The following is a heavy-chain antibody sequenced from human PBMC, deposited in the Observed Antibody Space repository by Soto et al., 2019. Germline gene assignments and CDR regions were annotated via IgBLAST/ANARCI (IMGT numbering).Heavy chain of an antibody. Sequence: GGSLRLSCAASGFTFSMYVIHWARQTPGKGLEWVAVVSRDGLKTHYADSVKGRFTISRDNSMNTLFLQMNSLRAEDTAVYYCAKDSLYDYGDYLEEGASGRSYFDSWGQGTLVTVSS. V-gene: IGHV3-30*18. J-gene: IGHJ4*02. CDR2: VSRDGLKT. CDR1: GFTFSMYV. D-gene: IGHD4-17*01. CDR3: AKDSLYDYGDYLEEGASGRSYFDS.